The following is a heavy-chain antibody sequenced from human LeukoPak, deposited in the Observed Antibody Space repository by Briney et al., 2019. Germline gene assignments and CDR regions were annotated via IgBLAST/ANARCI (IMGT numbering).Heavy chain of an antibody. Sequence: GGSLRLSCAAFGFTFSDYYMSWIRQAPGKGLEWISHTSSTAGYTNYADSVKGRFTISRDNTKISLYLQLNSLRAEDTAVYYCARERKTGSAYHFDYWGQGTPVTVSS. V-gene: IGHV3-11*06. D-gene: IGHD6-19*01. J-gene: IGHJ4*02. CDR1: GFTFSDYY. CDR3: ARERKTGSAYHFDY. CDR2: TSSTAGYT.